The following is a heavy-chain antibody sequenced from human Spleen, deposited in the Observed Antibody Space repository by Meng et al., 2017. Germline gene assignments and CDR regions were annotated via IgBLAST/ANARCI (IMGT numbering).Heavy chain of an antibody. J-gene: IGHJ4*02. Sequence: SETLSLTCTVSGGSVSSGSYYWSWIRQPPGKGLEWIGYIYYSGSTNYNPSLKSRVTISVDTSKNQFSLKLSSVTAADTAVYYCANYGSGGLDYWGQGTLVTVSS. V-gene: IGHV4-61*01. CDR2: IYYSGST. CDR3: ANYGSGGLDY. D-gene: IGHD3-10*01. CDR1: GGSVSSGSYY.